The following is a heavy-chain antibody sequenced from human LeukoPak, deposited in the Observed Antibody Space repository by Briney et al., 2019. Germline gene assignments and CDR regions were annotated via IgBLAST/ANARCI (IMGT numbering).Heavy chain of an antibody. V-gene: IGHV4-34*01. CDR3: GRETNLNWFDP. CDR1: GGSFSGYY. Sequence: PSETLSLTCAVYGGSFSGYYWSWIRQPPGKGLEWIGEINHSGSTNYNPSLKSRVTISVDTSKNQFSLKLSSVTAADTAVYYCGRETNLNWFDPWGQGTLVTVSS. D-gene: IGHD4/OR15-4a*01. J-gene: IGHJ5*02. CDR2: INHSGST.